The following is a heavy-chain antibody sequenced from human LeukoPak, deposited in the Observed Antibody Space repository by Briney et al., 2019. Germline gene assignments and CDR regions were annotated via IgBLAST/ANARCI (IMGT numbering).Heavy chain of an antibody. J-gene: IGHJ3*02. CDR2: IKQDGSEK. V-gene: IGHV3-7*01. CDR1: GFTFSSYW. D-gene: IGHD3-9*01. Sequence: GGSLRLSCAASGFTFSSYWMSWVRQAPGKGLEWVANIKQDGSEKYYVDSVKGRFTISRDNAKNSLYLQMNSLRAEDTAVYYCASLTWAFDFDWYFPPHDAFDIWGQGTMVTVSS. CDR3: ASLTWAFDFDWYFPPHDAFDI.